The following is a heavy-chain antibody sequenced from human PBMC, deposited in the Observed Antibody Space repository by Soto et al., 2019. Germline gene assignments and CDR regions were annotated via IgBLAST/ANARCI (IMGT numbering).Heavy chain of an antibody. V-gene: IGHV3-23*01. CDR1: GFSLSTYT. J-gene: IGHJ4*01. Sequence: EVQLLESGGHLVQPGGSLRLTCAASGFSLSTYTMNWVRQAPGKGLEWLSGIFGSSGKTFYADSVKGRFTISKDNSKNRLFRQMDSLPAEDPAVYYCAKDRQPDSIWTFDYWGQGTLVTVSS. CDR2: IFGSSGKT. CDR3: AKDRQPDSIWTFDY. D-gene: IGHD3-9*01.